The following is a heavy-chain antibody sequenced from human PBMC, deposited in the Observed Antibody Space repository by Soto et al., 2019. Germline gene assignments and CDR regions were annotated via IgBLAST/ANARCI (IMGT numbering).Heavy chain of an antibody. CDR1: GFTFDDYG. CDR3: ARDRDSSGYYWYDAFDI. V-gene: IGHV3-20*01. CDR2: INWNGGST. Sequence: GGSLRLSCAASGFTFDDYGMSWVRQAPGKGLEWVSGINWNGGSTGYADSVKGRFTISRDNAKNSLYLQMNSLRAEDTALYHCARDRDSSGYYWYDAFDIWGQGTMVTVSS. D-gene: IGHD3-22*01. J-gene: IGHJ3*02.